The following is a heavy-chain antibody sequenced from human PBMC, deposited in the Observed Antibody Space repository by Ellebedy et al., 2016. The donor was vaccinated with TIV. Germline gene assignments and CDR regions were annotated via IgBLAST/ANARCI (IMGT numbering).Heavy chain of an antibody. V-gene: IGHV3-74*01. D-gene: IGHD2-21*01. CDR1: GFTFSSHW. CDR2: INSDGSST. CDR3: ARDPRGGGDYGENWFDP. J-gene: IGHJ5*02. Sequence: LSLTCAASGFTFSSHWMHWVRQAPGKGLVWVSRINSDGSSTSYADSVKGRFTISRDNSKNALYLRMNSLRAEDTAVYYCARDPRGGGDYGENWFDPWGRGTLVTVSS.